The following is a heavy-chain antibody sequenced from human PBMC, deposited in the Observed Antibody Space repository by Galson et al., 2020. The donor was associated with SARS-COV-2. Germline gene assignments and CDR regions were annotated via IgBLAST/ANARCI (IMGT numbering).Heavy chain of an antibody. CDR1: GGSISSGGYS. CDR3: ARVDYYYYGMDV. CDR2: IYHSGST. Sequence: ETSETLSLTCAVSGGSISSGGYSWSWIRQPPGKGLEWIGYIYHSGSTYYNPSLKSRVTISVDRSKNQFSLKLSSVTAADTAVYYCARVDYYYYGMDVWGQGTTVTVSS. J-gene: IGHJ6*02. V-gene: IGHV4-30-2*01.